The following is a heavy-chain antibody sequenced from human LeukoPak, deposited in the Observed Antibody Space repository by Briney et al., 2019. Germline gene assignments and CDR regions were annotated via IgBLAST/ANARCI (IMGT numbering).Heavy chain of an antibody. CDR2: IIPIFGTA. CDR1: GGTFSSYA. Sequence: ASVKVSCKASGGTFSSYAISWVRQAPGQGLEWMGGIIPIFGTANYAQKFQGRVTITADESTSTAYMELSSLRSEDTAVYYCARDSDIVVVPAPNWFDPWGQGTLVTVSS. J-gene: IGHJ5*02. D-gene: IGHD2-2*01. V-gene: IGHV1-69*13. CDR3: ARDSDIVVVPAPNWFDP.